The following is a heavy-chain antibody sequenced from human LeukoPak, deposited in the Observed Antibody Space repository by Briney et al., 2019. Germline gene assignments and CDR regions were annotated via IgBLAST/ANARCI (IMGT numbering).Heavy chain of an antibody. Sequence: GGSLRLSCAASGFTFSSYEMNWVRQAPGKGLEWVSYISSSGSTIYYADSVKGRFTISRDNAKNSLYLQMNSLRAEDTAVYYCARAHYSGYDVFDYWGQGTLVTVSS. CDR3: ARAHYSGYDVFDY. V-gene: IGHV3-48*03. CDR2: ISSSGSTI. D-gene: IGHD5-12*01. CDR1: GFTFSSYE. J-gene: IGHJ4*02.